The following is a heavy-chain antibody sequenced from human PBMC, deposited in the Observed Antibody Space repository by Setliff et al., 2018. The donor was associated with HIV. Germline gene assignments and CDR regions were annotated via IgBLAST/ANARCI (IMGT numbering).Heavy chain of an antibody. D-gene: IGHD6-19*01. V-gene: IGHV4-61*02. CDR2: IYTSGST. J-gene: IGHJ4*02. CDR1: GGSISSGSYY. CDR3: ARGNIGQWLAWYFDY. Sequence: SETLSLTCTVSGGSISSGSYYWSWIRQPAGKGLEWIGRIYTSGSTNYNPSLKSRVTISVDTSKNQFSLKLSSVTAADTAVYYCARGNIGQWLAWYFDYWGQGTLVTVSS.